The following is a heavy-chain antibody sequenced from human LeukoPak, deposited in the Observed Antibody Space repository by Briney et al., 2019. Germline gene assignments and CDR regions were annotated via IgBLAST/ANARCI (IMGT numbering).Heavy chain of an antibody. J-gene: IGHJ3*02. V-gene: IGHV1-2*02. CDR2: VNPNSGGT. D-gene: IGHD3-16*01. Sequence: ASVKVSCKASGYTFTSYDINWVRQAPGQGLEWMGWVNPNSGGTNYAQKFQGRVTMTRDTSISTAYMELSRLRSDDTAVYYCARERARGGDAFDIWGQGTMVTVSS. CDR1: GYTFTSYD. CDR3: ARERARGGDAFDI.